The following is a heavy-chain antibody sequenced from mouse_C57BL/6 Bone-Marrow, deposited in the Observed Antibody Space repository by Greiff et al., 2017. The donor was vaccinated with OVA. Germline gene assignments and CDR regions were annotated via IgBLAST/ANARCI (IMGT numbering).Heavy chain of an antibody. V-gene: IGHV1-18*01. CDR3: ARGLTGTSYWYFDV. J-gene: IGHJ1*03. CDR1: GYTFTDYN. Sequence: EVQLQQSGPELVKPGASVKIPCKASGYTFTDYNMDWVKQSHGKSLEWIGDINPNNGGTIYNQKFKGKATLTVDKSSSTAYMELRSLTSEDTAVYYCARGLTGTSYWYFDVWGTGTTVTVSS. D-gene: IGHD4-1*01. CDR2: INPNNGGT.